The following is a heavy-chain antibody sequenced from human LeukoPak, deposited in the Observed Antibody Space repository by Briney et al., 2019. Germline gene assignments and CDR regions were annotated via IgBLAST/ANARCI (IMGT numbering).Heavy chain of an antibody. V-gene: IGHV4-59*08. J-gene: IGHJ4*02. Sequence: SETLSLTCTGSGGSISSYYWRWIRQPPGKGLEWVGHIYYSGSSNYNPYLKSGVTISVDKTNNQFSLMLGSVTAADTAVAYCWGQGSSSSEYSDYGGEGTLVTVSS. CDR1: GGSISSYY. D-gene: IGHD6-13*01. CDR3: WGQGSSSSEYSDY. CDR2: IYYSGSS.